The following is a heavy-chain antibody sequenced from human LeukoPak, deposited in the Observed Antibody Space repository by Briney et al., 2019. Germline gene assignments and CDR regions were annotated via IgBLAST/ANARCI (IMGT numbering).Heavy chain of an antibody. Sequence: ASVKVSCKASGYTFTSYYMHWVRQAPGQGLEWMGIINPSGGSTSYAQKFQGRVTITADESTSTAYMELSSLRSEDTAVYYCARDYYDSRESGETVYFDYWGQGTLVTVSS. CDR2: INPSGGST. CDR1: GYTFTSYY. D-gene: IGHD3-22*01. CDR3: ARDYYDSRESGETVYFDY. V-gene: IGHV1-46*01. J-gene: IGHJ4*02.